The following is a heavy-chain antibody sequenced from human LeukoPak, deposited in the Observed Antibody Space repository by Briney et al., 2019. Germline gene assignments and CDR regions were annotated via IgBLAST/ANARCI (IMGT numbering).Heavy chain of an antibody. D-gene: IGHD4-11*01. J-gene: IGHJ5*02. V-gene: IGHV3-74*01. CDR1: GFTFSSYW. CDR3: AKTRTVPSWFDP. CDR2: INSDGSST. Sequence: GGSLRLSCAASGFTFSSYWMHWVRQAPGKGLVWISRINSDGSSTSYADSVKGRFTISRDNSKNTLYLQMNSLRAEDTAVYYCAKTRTVPSWFDPWGQGTLVTVSS.